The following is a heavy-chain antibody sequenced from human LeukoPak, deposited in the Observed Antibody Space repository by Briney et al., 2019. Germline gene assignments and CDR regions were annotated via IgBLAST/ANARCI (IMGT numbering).Heavy chain of an antibody. Sequence: GGSLRLSCAASGFTFSSYWMSWVRQAPGKGLEWVANIKHDASEKYFMESLKGRFTISRDNAKNSLYLQMNSLRPEDTALYYCAKDLFGGVLYYFDYWGQGTLVTVSS. V-gene: IGHV3-7*03. D-gene: IGHD3-16*01. J-gene: IGHJ4*02. CDR1: GFTFSSYW. CDR3: AKDLFGGVLYYFDY. CDR2: IKHDASEK.